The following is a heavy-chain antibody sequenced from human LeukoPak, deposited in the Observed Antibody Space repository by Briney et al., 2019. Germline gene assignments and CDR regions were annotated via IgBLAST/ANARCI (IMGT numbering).Heavy chain of an antibody. CDR1: GFTFSSYA. Sequence: GGSPRLSCAASGFTFSSYAMSWVRQAPGKGLEWVSAISGSGGSTYYADSVKGRFTISRHNSKNTLYLQMNSLRAEDTAVYYCAREARGNLGFDYWGQGTLVTVSS. V-gene: IGHV3-23*01. D-gene: IGHD1-14*01. CDR2: ISGSGGST. J-gene: IGHJ4*02. CDR3: AREARGNLGFDY.